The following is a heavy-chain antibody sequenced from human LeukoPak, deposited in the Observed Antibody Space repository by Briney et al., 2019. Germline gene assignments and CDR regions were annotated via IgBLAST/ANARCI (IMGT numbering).Heavy chain of an antibody. D-gene: IGHD3-10*01. J-gene: IGHJ4*02. CDR3: AREGGVTMVLYYFDY. V-gene: IGHV4-39*07. Sequence: PSETLSLTCTVSGGSISSSSYYWGWIRQPPGKGLEWIGSIYYSGSTYYNTSLKSRVTISVDTSKNQFSLKLNSVTAADTAVYYCAREGGVTMVLYYFDYWGQGTLVTVSS. CDR1: GGSISSSSYY. CDR2: IYYSGST.